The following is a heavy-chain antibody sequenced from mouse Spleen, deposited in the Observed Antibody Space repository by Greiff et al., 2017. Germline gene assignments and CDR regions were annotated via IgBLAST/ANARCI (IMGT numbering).Heavy chain of an antibody. V-gene: IGHV5-4*02. J-gene: IGHJ1*01. D-gene: IGHD4-1*01. Sequence: EVQRVESGGGLVKPGGSLKLSCAASGFTFSDYYMYWVRQTPEKRLEWVATISSGGSYTYYPDSVKGRFTISRDNAKNTLYLQMSSLKSEDTAMYYCTSNWDWYFDVWGAGTTVTVSS. CDR2: ISSGGSYT. CDR1: GFTFSDYY. CDR3: TSNWDWYFDV.